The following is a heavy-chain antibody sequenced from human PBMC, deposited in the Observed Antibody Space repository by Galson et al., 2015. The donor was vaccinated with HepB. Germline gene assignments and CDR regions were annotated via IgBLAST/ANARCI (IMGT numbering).Heavy chain of an antibody. Sequence: SLRLSCAVSGFTFDNYGMNWVRQGPGKGLEWVSTINWNGGSTGYADSAKGRFTISRDNTKNSLYLQMNSLRAEDTAVYYCARRSGTYSLVHAFDIWGQGTIVTVSS. CDR3: ARRSGTYSLVHAFDI. V-gene: IGHV3-20*04. CDR2: INWNGGST. J-gene: IGHJ3*02. D-gene: IGHD1-26*01. CDR1: GFTFDNYG.